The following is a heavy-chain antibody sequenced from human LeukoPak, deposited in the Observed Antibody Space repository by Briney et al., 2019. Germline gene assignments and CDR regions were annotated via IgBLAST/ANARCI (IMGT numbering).Heavy chain of an antibody. D-gene: IGHD4-23*01. CDR1: GFTFSSSA. CDR2: ISSSSSYI. J-gene: IGHJ3*02. V-gene: IGHV3-21*01. CDR3: ARDPYGGNAGLGAFDI. Sequence: GGSLRLSCAASGFTFSSSAMSWVRQAPGKGLEWVSSISSSSSYIYYADSVKGRFTISRDNAKNSLYLQMNSLRAEDTAVYYCARDPYGGNAGLGAFDIWGQGTMVTVSS.